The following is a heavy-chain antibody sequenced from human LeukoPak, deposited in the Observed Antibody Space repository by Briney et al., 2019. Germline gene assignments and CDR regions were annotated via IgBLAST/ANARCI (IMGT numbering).Heavy chain of an antibody. CDR1: GFSINSYY. J-gene: IGHJ6*03. CDR3: ARVGRIAARPGGYYYYYMDV. V-gene: IGHV4-59*01. Sequence: SETLSLTCTVSGFSINSYYWSWIRQPPGKGLEWIGYIYYSGSTIYNPSLKSRVTISVDMSKNQFSLKLSSVTAADTAVYYCARVGRIAARPGGYYYYYMDVWGKGTTVTVSS. CDR2: IYYSGST. D-gene: IGHD6-6*01.